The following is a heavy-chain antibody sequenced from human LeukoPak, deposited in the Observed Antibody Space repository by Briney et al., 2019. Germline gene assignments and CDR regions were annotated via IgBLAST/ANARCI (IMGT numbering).Heavy chain of an antibody. Sequence: GGSLRLFCAGSGFTLSYYYMSLMRQAPGQGLEWVSYISTSGSTIYHADSVKGRFTISRDNAKNSLYLQMNSLRAEDTAVYYCAREHCSTTSCYFDSWGQGSLVTVSS. V-gene: IGHV3-11*01. CDR3: AREHCSTTSCYFDS. CDR1: GFTLSYYY. CDR2: ISTSGSTI. J-gene: IGHJ5*01. D-gene: IGHD2-2*01.